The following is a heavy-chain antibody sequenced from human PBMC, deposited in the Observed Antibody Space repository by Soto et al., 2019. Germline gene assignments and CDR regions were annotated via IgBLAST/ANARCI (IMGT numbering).Heavy chain of an antibody. J-gene: IGHJ2*01. CDR1: GFPFRRYS. Sequence: QLVESGGGLVLPGGSLRLSCEASGFPFRRYSMNWVRQSPGKGLEWISYIDHSSSSIHDADSVKGRFTISRDNAKNSLFLQMNSPKVEDTAVYYCAVGIVVARGYFDLWGRGTLVTVSS. V-gene: IGHV3-48*01. CDR2: IDHSSSSI. D-gene: IGHD3-22*01. CDR3: AVGIVVARGYFDL.